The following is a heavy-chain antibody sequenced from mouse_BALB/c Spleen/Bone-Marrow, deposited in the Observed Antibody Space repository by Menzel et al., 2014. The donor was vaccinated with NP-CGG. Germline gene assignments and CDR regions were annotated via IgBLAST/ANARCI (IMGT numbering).Heavy chain of an antibody. CDR3: ARGGLVRGYGMDY. J-gene: IGHJ4*01. CDR2: FSSGGNI. CDR1: GFTLSSYA. V-gene: IGHV5-6-5*01. D-gene: IGHD1-1*01. Sequence: EVKVEESGGGLVKPGGSLKLSCAASGFTLSSYAMSWVRQTPEKRLEWVASFSSGGNIYYPDSVKGRFTISRDNVRNILYLQMSSLRSEDTAMYYCARGGLVRGYGMDYWGQGTSVTVSS.